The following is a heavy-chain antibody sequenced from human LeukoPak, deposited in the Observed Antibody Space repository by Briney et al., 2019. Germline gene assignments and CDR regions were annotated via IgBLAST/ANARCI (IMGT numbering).Heavy chain of an antibody. J-gene: IGHJ4*02. CDR1: GFIFSNAW. Sequence: TGGSLRLSCAASGFIFSNAWMSWSRQPPGKGLEWVGRIKSKTDGGTTEYAAPVKGRFTISRDDSKSTLYLQMNSLKTEDTAVYYCTTEGRAYYYDSSGYYYWGQGTLVTVFS. V-gene: IGHV3-15*01. CDR3: TTEGRAYYYDSSGYYY. D-gene: IGHD3-22*01. CDR2: IKSKTDGGTT.